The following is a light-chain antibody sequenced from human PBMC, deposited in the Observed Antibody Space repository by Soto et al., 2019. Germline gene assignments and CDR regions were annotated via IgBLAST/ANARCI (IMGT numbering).Light chain of an antibody. V-gene: IGKV3-20*01. CDR3: QQSDT. J-gene: IGKJ5*01. CDR1: QSVSSTY. CDR2: GTS. Sequence: EIVWTDAPGTLSLSPWERATLSFRAIQSVSSTYLAWYQQKPGQAPRLLIYGTSSRATGIPDRFSGSGSGTDFTLTISRLEPEDFAVYYCQQSDTFGQGTRLEIK.